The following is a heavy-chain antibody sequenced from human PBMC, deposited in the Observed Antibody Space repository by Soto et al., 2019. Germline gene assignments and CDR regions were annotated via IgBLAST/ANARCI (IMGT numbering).Heavy chain of an antibody. D-gene: IGHD3-3*01. Sequence: GGSLRLSCAASGFTFSSYGMHWVRQAPGKGLEWVAVISYDGSNKYYADSVKGRFTISRDNSKNTLYLQMNSLRAEDTAVYYCAKQSTQTRTYYDFWSGYWTAFDPRGQGTLVTVSS. CDR1: GFTFSSYG. CDR3: AKQSTQTRTYYDFWSGYWTAFDP. V-gene: IGHV3-30*18. CDR2: ISYDGSNK. J-gene: IGHJ5*02.